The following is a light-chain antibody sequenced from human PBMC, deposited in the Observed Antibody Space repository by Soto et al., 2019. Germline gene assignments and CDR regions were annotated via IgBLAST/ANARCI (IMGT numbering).Light chain of an antibody. CDR3: QQTYSAPPHT. Sequence: DIQMTQSPSSLSASVGDRVTITCRASQSISRYLNLYQQKPGKAPNLLISAASSLQSRVPSRFGGSGSGADFTLTISSLQPEDFATYYCQQTYSAPPHTFGGGTKVDIK. J-gene: IGKJ4*01. V-gene: IGKV1-39*01. CDR1: QSISRY. CDR2: AAS.